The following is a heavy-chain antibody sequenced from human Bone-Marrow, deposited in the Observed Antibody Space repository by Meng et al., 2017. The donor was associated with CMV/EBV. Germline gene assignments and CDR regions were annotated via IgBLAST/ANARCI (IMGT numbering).Heavy chain of an antibody. CDR3: VKSYDFDY. Sequence: ASVKVSCKGSGYTFSNHGINWVRQAHGQGLEWVGWVSAHKNNTNYARKFLDRVTMTTDPSTSTAYMELRSLKSDDTAIYYCVKSYDFDYWGQGTLVTVSS. D-gene: IGHD3-3*01. J-gene: IGHJ4*02. CDR1: GYTFSNHG. V-gene: IGHV1-18*01. CDR2: VSAHKNNT.